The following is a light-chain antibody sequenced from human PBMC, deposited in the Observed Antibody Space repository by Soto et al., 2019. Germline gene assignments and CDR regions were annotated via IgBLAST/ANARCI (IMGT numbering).Light chain of an antibody. CDR2: GAS. CDR3: QQYGSSPPVT. V-gene: IGKV3-20*01. J-gene: IGKJ1*01. CDR1: QSVSSSY. Sequence: EIVLTQSPGTLSLSPGERATLSCRASQSVSSSYLGWYQQKPGQAPRLLIYGASSRATGIPDRFSGSGSGTDFTLTISRLEPEDFAVYYCQQYGSSPPVTFGQGTKVDIK.